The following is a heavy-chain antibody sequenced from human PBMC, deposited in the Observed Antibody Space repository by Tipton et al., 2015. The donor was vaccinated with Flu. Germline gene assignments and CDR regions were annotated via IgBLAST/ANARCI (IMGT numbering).Heavy chain of an antibody. CDR3: ARYGQHLGYQYYYVDV. V-gene: IGHV4-34*01. CDR1: NGSLIGYY. Sequence: GLVKPSETLSLNCGVSNGSLIGYYWSWIRQPPGKGLKWIGEINHSGSTTYNPSLKSRVTISVDTSKNQFSLKLNSVTAADTAVYFCARYGQHLGYQYYYVDVWGKGTTVTVSS. J-gene: IGHJ6*03. D-gene: IGHD6-13*01. CDR2: INHSGST.